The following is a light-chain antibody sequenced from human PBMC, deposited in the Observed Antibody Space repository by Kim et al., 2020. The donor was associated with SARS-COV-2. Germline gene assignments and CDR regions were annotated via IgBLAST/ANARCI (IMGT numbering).Light chain of an antibody. Sequence: AGVGDRVNMTCRASRNRDTWLAWYQQKPGKAPKLLIYKASNVKSGVPSRFSGSGSGTEFTLTTSSLQPDDCAIYYCQQYRSYPWTFGQGTKVDIK. V-gene: IGKV1-5*03. J-gene: IGKJ1*01. CDR2: KAS. CDR1: RNRDTW. CDR3: QQYRSYPWT.